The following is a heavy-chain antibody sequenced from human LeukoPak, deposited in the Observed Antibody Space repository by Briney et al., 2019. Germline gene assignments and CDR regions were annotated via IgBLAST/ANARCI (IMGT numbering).Heavy chain of an antibody. J-gene: IGHJ4*02. CDR3: AKDLYYYGSGSNDY. D-gene: IGHD3-10*01. CDR1: GFTFSIYG. CDR2: ISGSGGST. Sequence: GGSLRLSCAASGFTFSIYGMSWVRQAPGKGLEWVSAISGSGGSTYYADSVKGRFTISRDNSKNTLYLQMNSLRAEDTAVYYCAKDLYYYGSGSNDYWGQGTLVTVSS. V-gene: IGHV3-23*01.